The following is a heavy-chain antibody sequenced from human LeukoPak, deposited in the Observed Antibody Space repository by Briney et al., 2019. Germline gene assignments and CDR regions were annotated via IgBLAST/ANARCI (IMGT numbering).Heavy chain of an antibody. V-gene: IGHV1-69*05. D-gene: IGHD2-2*02. Sequence: GASAKVSCKASGGTFSSYAISWVRQAPGQGLEWMGGIIPIFGTANYAQKFQGRVTITTDESTSTAYMELSSLRSEDTAVYYCARGTYTEDYYYYYMDVWGKGTTVTVSS. CDR3: ARGTYTEDYYYYYMDV. CDR2: IIPIFGTA. CDR1: GGTFSSYA. J-gene: IGHJ6*03.